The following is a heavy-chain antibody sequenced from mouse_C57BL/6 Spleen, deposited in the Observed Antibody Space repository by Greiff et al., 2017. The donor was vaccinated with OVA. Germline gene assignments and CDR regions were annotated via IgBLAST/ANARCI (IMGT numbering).Heavy chain of an antibody. CDR2: IYPGDGDT. D-gene: IGHD2-4*01. CDR1: GYAFSSSW. V-gene: IGHV1-82*01. CDR3: ARWGYDYDGASDS. Sequence: VQLQQSGPELVKPGASVKISCKASGYAFSSSWMNWVKQRTGKGLEWIGRIYPGDGDTNYNGKFKGKATLTADKSSSTAYMQLSSLTSEDSAVYFCARWGYDYDGASDSWSQGTTLTVSS. J-gene: IGHJ2*01.